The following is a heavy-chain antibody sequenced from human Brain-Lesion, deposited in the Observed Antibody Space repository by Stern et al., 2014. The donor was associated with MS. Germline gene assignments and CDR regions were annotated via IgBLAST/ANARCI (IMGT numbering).Heavy chain of an antibody. CDR1: GGSINTNNYY. CDR2: IYSSGST. D-gene: IGHD4-17*01. J-gene: IGHJ4*02. Sequence: QVQLVQSGPGLVKPSETLSLTCTVSGGSINTNNYYWGWIRQPPGKGLEWIGNIYSSGSTFYSPSLKSRVTMPVDTSKNQFSLKLSSVTAADTAVYYCARTGDDFGDYSLSYWGQGTLVTVSS. V-gene: IGHV4-39*01. CDR3: ARTGDDFGDYSLSY.